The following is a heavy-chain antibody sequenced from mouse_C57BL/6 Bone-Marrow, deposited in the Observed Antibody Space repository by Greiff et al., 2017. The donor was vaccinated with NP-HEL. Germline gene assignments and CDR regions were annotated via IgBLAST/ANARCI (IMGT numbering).Heavy chain of an antibody. Sequence: VQLQQSGAELAKPGASVKLSCKASGYTFTSYWMHWVKQRPGQGLEWIGYINPSSGYTKYNQKFKDKATLTADKSSSTAYMQLSSLTYEDSAVYYCARRVDGDYGAMDYWGQGTSVTVSS. J-gene: IGHJ4*01. CDR1: GYTFTSYW. CDR2: INPSSGYT. CDR3: ARRVDGDYGAMDY. V-gene: IGHV1-7*01. D-gene: IGHD2-13*01.